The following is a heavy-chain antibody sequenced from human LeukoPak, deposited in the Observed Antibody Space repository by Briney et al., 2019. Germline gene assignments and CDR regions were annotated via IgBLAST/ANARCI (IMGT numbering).Heavy chain of an antibody. CDR2: VYLGGGT. CDR3: ATGLYFDY. V-gene: IGHV3-53*01. CDR1: GLTLSGNY. J-gene: IGHJ4*02. Sequence: GGSLRLSCAASGLTLSGNYMSWVRQVPGKGLEWVSTVYLGGGTFYADPVRGRFTISRDNSKNTLYLQMNSLRAEDTAVYYCATGLYFDYRGQGTLVTVSS.